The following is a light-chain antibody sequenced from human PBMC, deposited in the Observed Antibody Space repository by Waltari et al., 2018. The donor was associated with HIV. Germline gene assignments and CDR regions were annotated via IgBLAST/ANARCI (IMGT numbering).Light chain of an antibody. Sequence: SSELTQPPSVSVSPGQTASITCEGNNIGNKSVHWYQQKPGQAPVLVVYDESDRPSGIPERFSGSNSGNTATLIISRVEVGDEADYYCQLWDSSSDHVVFGGGTKLTVL. CDR1: NIGNKS. CDR2: DES. CDR3: QLWDSSSDHVV. J-gene: IGLJ2*01. V-gene: IGLV3-21*02.